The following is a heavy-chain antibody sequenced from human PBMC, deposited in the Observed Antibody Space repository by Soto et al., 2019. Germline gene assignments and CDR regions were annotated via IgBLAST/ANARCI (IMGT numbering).Heavy chain of an antibody. V-gene: IGHV4-59*08. CDR1: GVSIISYY. CDR2: IYYSGST. Sequence: SETLSLTCTVSGVSIISYYWIWIRQPPGKGLEWIGYIYYSGSTNYNPSLKSRVTISVDTSKNQFSLKLSSVTAADTAVYYCARAVYYYYYMDVWGKGTKVTAP. J-gene: IGHJ6*03. CDR3: ARAVYYYYYMDV.